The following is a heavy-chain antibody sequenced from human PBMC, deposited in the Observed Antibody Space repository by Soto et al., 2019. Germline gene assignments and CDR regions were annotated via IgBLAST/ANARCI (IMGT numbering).Heavy chain of an antibody. D-gene: IGHD6-6*01. Sequence: QVQLVQSGAEVKKPGASVKVSCKASGYSFTRYGISWVRQAPGQGLEWMGWISGYNANTNYPENLQGRVTMTTDTSTSTAYMEVMNLISDDTAVYYCARMGDVPYYYYGLDVWGQGTTVTVFS. V-gene: IGHV1-18*01. CDR3: ARMGDVPYYYYGLDV. CDR1: GYSFTRYG. CDR2: ISGYNANT. J-gene: IGHJ6*02.